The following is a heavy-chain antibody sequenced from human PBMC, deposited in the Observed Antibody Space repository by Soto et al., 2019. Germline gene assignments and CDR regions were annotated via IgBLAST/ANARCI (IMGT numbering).Heavy chain of an antibody. CDR3: ARXLWGXXXADCYPLDV. CDR1: GGSISSYY. J-gene: IGHJ6*02. V-gene: IGHV4-59*01. Sequence: QVRLQESGPGLVKPSETLSLTCTVSGGSISSYYWSWIRQPPGKGLEWIGYMYNTGSTIYNPSLKSRVTISVDTSKNQFSLKLNSVTAADTAVYYCARXLWGXXXADCYPLDVWGQGTTVTVSS. D-gene: IGHD2-21*02. CDR2: MYNTGST.